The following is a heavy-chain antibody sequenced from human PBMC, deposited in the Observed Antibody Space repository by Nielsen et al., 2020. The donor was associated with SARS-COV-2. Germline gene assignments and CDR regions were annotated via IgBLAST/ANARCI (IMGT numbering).Heavy chain of an antibody. CDR1: GFTFSSYA. J-gene: IGHJ6*02. V-gene: IGHV3-30-3*01. CDR2: ISYDGSNK. D-gene: IGHD6-19*01. Sequence: GGSLRLSCAASGFTFSSYAMHWVRQAPGKGLEWVAVISYDGSNKYYADSVKGRFTISRDNSKNTLYLQMNSLRAEDTALYYCACTGSGWYVGMDVWGQGTTVTVSS. CDR3: ACTGSGWYVGMDV.